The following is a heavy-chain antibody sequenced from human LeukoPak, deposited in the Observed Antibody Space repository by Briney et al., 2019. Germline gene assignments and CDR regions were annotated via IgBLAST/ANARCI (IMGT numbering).Heavy chain of an antibody. Sequence: GGSLRLSCAASGFTFSSYAMHWVRQAPGKGLEWVAVISYDGSNKYYADSVKGRFTISRDNSKNTLYLQMNSLRAEDTAVYYCARAYSGWSPYYMDVWGKGTTVTVSS. D-gene: IGHD6-19*01. J-gene: IGHJ6*03. CDR2: ISYDGSNK. CDR1: GFTFSSYA. CDR3: ARAYSGWSPYYMDV. V-gene: IGHV3-30-3*01.